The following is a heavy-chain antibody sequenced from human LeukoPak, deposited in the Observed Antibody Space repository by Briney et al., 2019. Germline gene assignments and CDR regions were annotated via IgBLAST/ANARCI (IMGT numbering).Heavy chain of an antibody. Sequence: GGSLRLSCAASGFIFDTYRMNWVRQAPGKGLEWVSSISASGSYIYYADSLKGRFTMSRDNTKNPLYLQMNSLRAEDTAVYYCARDSPGTTASDYWGQGTLVTVSS. D-gene: IGHD1-1*01. CDR3: ARDSPGTTASDY. J-gene: IGHJ4*02. CDR1: GFIFDTYR. V-gene: IGHV3-21*01. CDR2: ISASGSYI.